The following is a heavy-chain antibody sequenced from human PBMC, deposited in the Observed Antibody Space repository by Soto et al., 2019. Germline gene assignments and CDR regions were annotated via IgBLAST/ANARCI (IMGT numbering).Heavy chain of an antibody. Sequence: EVQLWESGVGLVQPGGSLRLSCAGSGFIVGDKYMTWVRQAPGKGLEWVSIIYSDGATYYADSVKGRFTISRDSSKITLYLQMNSLRAEDTAVYFCARDRDSWGQGTLVTVSS. J-gene: IGHJ4*02. CDR3: ARDRDS. CDR2: IYSDGAT. CDR1: GFIVGDKY. V-gene: IGHV3-66*01.